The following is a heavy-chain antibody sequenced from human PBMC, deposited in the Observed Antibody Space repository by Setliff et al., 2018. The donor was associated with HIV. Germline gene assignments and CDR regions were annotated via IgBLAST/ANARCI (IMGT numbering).Heavy chain of an antibody. V-gene: IGHV4-34*01. CDR1: GESFSGFY. CDR2: INPSGST. CDR3: ARSGGPTFDP. Sequence: PSETLSLTCAVYGESFSGFYWNWIRQPPGKGLEWIGEINPSGSTNYNPSLKSRVTISVDKAKNQFSLKLNSVTAADTAVYYCARSGGPTFDPWGQGTLVTVSS. J-gene: IGHJ5*02. D-gene: IGHD3-16*01.